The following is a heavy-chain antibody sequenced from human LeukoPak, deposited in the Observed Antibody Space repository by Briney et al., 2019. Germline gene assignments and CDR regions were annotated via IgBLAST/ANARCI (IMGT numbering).Heavy chain of an antibody. CDR3: ARIVGATYEVDY. D-gene: IGHD1-26*01. V-gene: IGHV3-66*01. CDR2: IYSGGNT. CDR1: GFTVSNNY. Sequence: GGSLRLSCAASGFTVSNNYMSWVRQAPGKGLEWVSVIYSGGNTYYADSVKGRFTISRDNSKNTLYLQMNSLRAEDTAVYYCARIVGATYEVDYWGQGTLVTVSS. J-gene: IGHJ4*02.